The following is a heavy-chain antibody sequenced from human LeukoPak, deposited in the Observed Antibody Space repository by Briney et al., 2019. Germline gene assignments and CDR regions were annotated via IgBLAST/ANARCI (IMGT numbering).Heavy chain of an antibody. J-gene: IGHJ1*01. V-gene: IGHV3-30*01. D-gene: IGHD3-3*01. CDR2: ISYDGSNK. CDR1: GFTFSSYA. Sequence: GRSLRLSCAASGFTFSSYAMHWVRQAPGKGLEWVAVISYDGSNKYYADSVKGRFTISRDNSKNTLYLQMNSLRAEDTAVYYCARGDYDFWSGFAHGPEYFQHWGQGTLVTVSS. CDR3: ARGDYDFWSGFAHGPEYFQH.